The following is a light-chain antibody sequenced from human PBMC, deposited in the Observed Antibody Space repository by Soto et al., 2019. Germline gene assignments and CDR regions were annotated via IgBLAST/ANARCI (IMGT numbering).Light chain of an antibody. J-gene: IGLJ2*01. CDR2: DNT. CDR1: SSNIGAGYD. CDR3: QSYDSSLNVV. Sequence: QSVLTQPPSVSGAPGQRVTISCTGSSSNIGAGYDVHWYQQLPGTAPKLLIYDNTNRPSGIPDRFSGFKSGTSASLAITGLQADDEADYYCQSYDSSLNVVFGGGTKLTVL. V-gene: IGLV1-40*01.